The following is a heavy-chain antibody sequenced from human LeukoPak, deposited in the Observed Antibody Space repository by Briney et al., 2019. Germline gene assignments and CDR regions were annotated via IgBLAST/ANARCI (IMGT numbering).Heavy chain of an antibody. CDR2: IYYSGST. V-gene: IGHV4-59*01. CDR1: GGSISSYY. D-gene: IGHD1-20*01. CDR3: AITLDPITTDHFDY. J-gene: IGHJ4*02. Sequence: PSETLSLTCTVSGGSISSYYWSWIRQPPGKGLEWIGYIYYSGSTNYNPSLKSRVTISVDTSKNQFSLKLSSVTAADTAVYYCAITLDPITTDHFDYWGQGTLVTVSS.